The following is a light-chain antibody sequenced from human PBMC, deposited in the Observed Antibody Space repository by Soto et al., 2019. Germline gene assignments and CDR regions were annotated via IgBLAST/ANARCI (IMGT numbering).Light chain of an antibody. CDR3: QQYNNWPPYT. CDR1: QSVSRN. CDR2: GVS. V-gene: IGKV3-15*01. Sequence: EIVMTQSPDTLSVSPGERATLSCRASQSVSRNLAWYQQKPGRAPRLLIYGVSTRASGIPARFSGSGSETEFTLTISSLQSEDFAVYYGQQYNNWPPYTFGQGTKLEIK. J-gene: IGKJ2*01.